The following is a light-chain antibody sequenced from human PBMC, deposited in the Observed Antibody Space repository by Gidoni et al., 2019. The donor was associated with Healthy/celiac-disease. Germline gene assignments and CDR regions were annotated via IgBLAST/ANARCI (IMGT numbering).Light chain of an antibody. V-gene: IGKV4-1*01. CDR1: QSVLYSPNNKNY. J-gene: IGKJ1*01. CDR3: QQYYSTRT. CDR2: WAS. Sequence: DIVLTQSPDSLAVALGERDTINCKSSQSVLYSPNNKNYLAWYQQKPGKPPKLLIYWASTRESGVPDRFSGSGSGTDFTLTISSLQAEDVAVYYCQQYYSTRTFGQGTKVEIK.